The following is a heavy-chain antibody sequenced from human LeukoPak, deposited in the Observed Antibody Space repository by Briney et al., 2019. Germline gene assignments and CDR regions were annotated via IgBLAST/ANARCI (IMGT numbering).Heavy chain of an antibody. CDR2: IKQDGSEK. CDR1: EFTFSTYW. J-gene: IGHJ3*02. D-gene: IGHD2-15*01. CDR3: ARHRSGGSQDDAFDI. Sequence: GGSLRLSCAASEFTFSTYWMTWVRQAPGKGLEWGADIKQDGSEKYYVDSVKGRFTISRQNAKKSLFLQMNSLRAEDTAVYYCARHRSGGSQDDAFDIWGQGTLVTVSS. V-gene: IGHV3-7*01.